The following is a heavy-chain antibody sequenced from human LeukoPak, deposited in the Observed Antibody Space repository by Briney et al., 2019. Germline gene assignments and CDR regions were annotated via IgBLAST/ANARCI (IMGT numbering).Heavy chain of an antibody. J-gene: IGHJ3*02. V-gene: IGHV3-30*03. CDR1: GFTFSSFG. CDR3: ARGGDSSGSKRSAFDI. CDR2: ISYDGSNE. D-gene: IGHD3-22*01. Sequence: PGGSLRLSCAASGFTFSSFGMHWVRQAPGKGLEWVAVISYDGSNEYYADSVEGRFAISRDNSKNTLYLQMNSLRAEDTAVYYCARGGDSSGSKRSAFDIWGQGTTVTVSS.